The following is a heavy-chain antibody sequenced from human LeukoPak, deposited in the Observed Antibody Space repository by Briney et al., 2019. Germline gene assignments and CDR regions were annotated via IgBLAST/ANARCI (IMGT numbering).Heavy chain of an antibody. V-gene: IGHV4-59*01. D-gene: IGHD3-10*01. Sequence: PSETLSLTCTVSGGSISTYYWSWIRQPPGKGLEWIGYIYYTGSTNYSPSLKSRVTISVDTSKNQFSLRLSSVTAADTAVYYCARVAPGSPWFDPWGQGTLVTVSS. J-gene: IGHJ5*02. CDR1: GGSISTYY. CDR3: ARVAPGSPWFDP. CDR2: IYYTGST.